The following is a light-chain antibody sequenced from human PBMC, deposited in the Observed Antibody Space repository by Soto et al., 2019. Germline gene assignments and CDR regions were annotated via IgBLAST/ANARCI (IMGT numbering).Light chain of an antibody. J-gene: IGLJ1*01. Sequence: QSVLTQPPTVSGAPGQTVTISCTGSSSNLGARYDVHWYQQVPGKAPKLLIFGSSDRASGVPDRFSGSKSGTSASLAISGLRSEDEADYYCAAWDDSLSGSYVFGTGTKLTVL. V-gene: IGLV1-40*01. CDR3: AAWDDSLSGSYV. CDR2: GSS. CDR1: SSNLGARYD.